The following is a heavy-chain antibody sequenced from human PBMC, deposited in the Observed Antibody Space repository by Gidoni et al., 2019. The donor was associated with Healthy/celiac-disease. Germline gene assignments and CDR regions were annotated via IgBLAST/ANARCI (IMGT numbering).Heavy chain of an antibody. CDR3: ARDSIAVAVSFDY. CDR2: IYTSGST. CDR1: GVPISRYC. D-gene: IGHD6-19*01. J-gene: IGHJ4*02. V-gene: IGHV4-4*07. Sequence: QVQLQESGPGLVKPSEPLSLTCTAPGVPISRYCWLWYRQPAGKGLEWIGRIYTSGSTNYNPSLKSRVTMSVDTSKNQFSLKLSSVTAADTAVYYCARDSIAVAVSFDYWGQGTLVTVSS.